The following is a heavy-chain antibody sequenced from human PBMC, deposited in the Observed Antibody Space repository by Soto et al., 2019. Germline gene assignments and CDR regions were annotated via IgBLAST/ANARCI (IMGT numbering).Heavy chain of an antibody. CDR3: ARDKDWDIDN. CDR2: ISTNSGNT. J-gene: IGHJ4*02. V-gene: IGHV1-18*01. D-gene: IGHD3-9*01. Sequence: QVQVVQSGSEVKKPGASVKVSCKTSGYMFTINGISWVRQVPGQGLEWMGWISTNSGNTKFAQNFQARVTLTTDTSTSTAYMEMRSRRSDDTAIYYCARDKDWDIDNWGQGTQVTVSS. CDR1: GYMFTING.